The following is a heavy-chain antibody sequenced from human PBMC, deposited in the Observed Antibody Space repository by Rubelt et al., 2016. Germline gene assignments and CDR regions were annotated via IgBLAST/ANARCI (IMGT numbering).Heavy chain of an antibody. CDR2: IISDGSTT. CDR3: ARDGFYDSSGYYHIF. Sequence: KGLVWVAQIISDGSTTTYADSVKGRFTISRDNAKNTLYLQMNSLRAEDTALYYCARDGFYDSSGYYHIFWGQGTLVTVSS. D-gene: IGHD3-22*01. J-gene: IGHJ4*02. V-gene: IGHV3-74*01.